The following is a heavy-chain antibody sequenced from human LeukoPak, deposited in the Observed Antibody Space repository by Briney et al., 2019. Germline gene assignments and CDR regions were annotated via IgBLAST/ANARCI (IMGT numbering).Heavy chain of an antibody. Sequence: SGGSLRLSCVVSGFTFSSDWMSWVRQAPGKGREGVANIKQDGSEKYYVDSVKGRFTMSRDNAKNSLYLQMNSLRAEDTAVYYCARVQWELRGVGSYFEYWGQGALVTVPS. D-gene: IGHD1-26*01. V-gene: IGHV3-7*01. CDR3: ARVQWELRGVGSYFEY. CDR2: IKQDGSEK. CDR1: GFTFSSDW. J-gene: IGHJ4*02.